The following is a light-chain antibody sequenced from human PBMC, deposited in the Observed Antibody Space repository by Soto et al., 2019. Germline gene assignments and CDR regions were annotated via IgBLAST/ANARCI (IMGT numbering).Light chain of an antibody. Sequence: DIQMTQSPSTLAASVGDTVTMTCRSSSKWLAWYQKKPGKAPKLLIYDVSNLEGGVPPRFSGSTSGAESTLTITGLQPDDLGTYYCQHTTDFTFGQGTKVEIK. J-gene: IGKJ2*01. CDR3: QHTTDFT. CDR2: DVS. CDR1: SSKW. V-gene: IGKV1-5*01.